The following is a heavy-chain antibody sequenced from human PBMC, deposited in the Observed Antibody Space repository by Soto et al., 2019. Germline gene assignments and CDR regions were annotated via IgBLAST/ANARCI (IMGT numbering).Heavy chain of an antibody. Sequence: EVQLLESGGGLVQPGGSLRLSCAASGFTFSSYVMSWVRQAPGKGLEWVSAISGSGGSTYYADSVKGRFTISRDNSKNTLYLQMNSLRAEDTAVYYCAKGWGYIVLMFDYWGQGTLVTVSS. CDR3: AKGWGYIVLMFDY. J-gene: IGHJ4*02. V-gene: IGHV3-23*01. D-gene: IGHD2-8*01. CDR1: GFTFSSYV. CDR2: ISGSGGST.